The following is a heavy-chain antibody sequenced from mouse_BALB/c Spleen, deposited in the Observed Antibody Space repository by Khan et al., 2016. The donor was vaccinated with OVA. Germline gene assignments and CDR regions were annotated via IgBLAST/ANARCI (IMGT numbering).Heavy chain of an antibody. CDR1: GYTFTNYW. D-gene: IGHD1-1*01. V-gene: IGHV1-7*01. CDR2: IDPTTGYT. CDR3: TSHGSTYTWFGY. J-gene: IGHJ3*01. Sequence: QVRLQQSGAELAKPGASVKMSCKASGYTFTNYWMHWVKQRPGQGLEWIGYIDPTTGYTEYTQKFKDKATLTADKSSSTAYIQLSSLTSEDSAGYYCTSHGSTYTWFGYWGQGTLVTVSA.